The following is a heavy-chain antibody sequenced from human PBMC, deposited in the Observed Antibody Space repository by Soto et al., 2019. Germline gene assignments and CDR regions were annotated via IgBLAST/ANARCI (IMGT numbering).Heavy chain of an antibody. D-gene: IGHD1-26*01. V-gene: IGHV4-30-2*01. J-gene: IGHJ6*02. CDR1: GGCLITGVYS. CDR2: INHSGST. Sequence: SETLPLTCDVSGGCLITGVYSWNWIRQPPGKGLGWVGYINHSGSTYDNPSLKSRVTMSVNRSKNQFSLNLTSVTTADAAVYSGARGNSSYSMDGWCQGNT. CDR3: ARGNSSYSMDG.